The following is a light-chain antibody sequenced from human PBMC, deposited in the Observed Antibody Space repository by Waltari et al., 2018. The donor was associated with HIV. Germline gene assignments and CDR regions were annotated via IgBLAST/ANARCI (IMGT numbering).Light chain of an antibody. CDR1: SSNIGAGYD. V-gene: IGLV1-40*01. CDR3: QSYDTSLSGSGV. J-gene: IGLJ2*01. Sequence: QSVLTQPPSVSGAPGQRVTISCTGSSSNIGAGYDVHWYQQLPGTAPRVLIYGNSNRPSGVPDRFSGSKSGTSASLAITGLQAEDEADYYCQSYDTSLSGSGVIGGGTKLTVL. CDR2: GNS.